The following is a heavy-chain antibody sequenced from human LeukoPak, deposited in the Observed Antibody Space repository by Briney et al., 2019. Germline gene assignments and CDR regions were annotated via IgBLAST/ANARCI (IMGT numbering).Heavy chain of an antibody. CDR1: GGSFSGYY. J-gene: IGHJ3*02. CDR2: IYHSGST. V-gene: IGHV4-34*01. Sequence: PSETLSLTCAVYGGSFSGYYWSWIRQPPGKGLEWIGSIYHSGSTYYNPSLKSRVTISVDTSKNQFSLKLSSVTAADTAVYYCARRADGYNTRDAFDIWGQGTMVTVSS. CDR3: ARRADGYNTRDAFDI. D-gene: IGHD5-24*01.